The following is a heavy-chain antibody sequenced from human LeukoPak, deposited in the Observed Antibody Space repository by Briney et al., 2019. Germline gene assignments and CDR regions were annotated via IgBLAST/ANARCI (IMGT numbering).Heavy chain of an antibody. V-gene: IGHV3-15*01. CDR1: GVSLRNAW. D-gene: IGHD4-11*01. CDR3: TAWTYSNSDD. J-gene: IGHJ4*02. Sequence: GGSLRLSCAASGVSLRNAWVNWVRQAPGKGLEWVGRITNKIDGRTTDYAAPVQDRFMISRDDSTNTVYLQMNSLKTEDTAVYYCTAWTYSNSDDWGQGTLVTVSS. CDR2: ITNKIDGRTT.